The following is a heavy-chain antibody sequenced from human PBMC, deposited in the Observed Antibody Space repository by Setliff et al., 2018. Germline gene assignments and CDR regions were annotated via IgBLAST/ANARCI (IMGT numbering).Heavy chain of an antibody. Sequence: SETLSLTCTVSGGSISSGSYYWSWIRQPAGKGLEWIGHIYTSGSTNYNPSLKSRVTISVDTSKNQFSLKLSSVTAADTAVYYCARVPAGEWLPHDWYFDLWGRGTLGTVSS. D-gene: IGHD3-3*01. CDR3: ARVPAGEWLPHDWYFDL. V-gene: IGHV4-61*09. CDR2: IYTSGST. CDR1: GGSISSGSYY. J-gene: IGHJ2*01.